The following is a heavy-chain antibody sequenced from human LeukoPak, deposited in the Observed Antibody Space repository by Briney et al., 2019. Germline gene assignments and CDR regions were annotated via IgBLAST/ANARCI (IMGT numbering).Heavy chain of an antibody. CDR1: GYTFTGYY. CDR2: INPNSGGT. D-gene: IGHD2-2*01. J-gene: IGHJ6*03. Sequence: ASVKVSCKSSGYTFTGYYMHWVRQAPGQGLEWMGLINPNSGGTNYAQKFQGRVTMTRDTSISTAYMELSRLRSDDTAVYYCARETVGRLVVPAATMRGYYYYMDVWGKGTTVTVSS. V-gene: IGHV1-2*02. CDR3: ARETVGRLVVPAATMRGYYYYMDV.